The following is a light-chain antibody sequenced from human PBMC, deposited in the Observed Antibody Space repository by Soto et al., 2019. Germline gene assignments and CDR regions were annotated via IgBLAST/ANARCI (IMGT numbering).Light chain of an antibody. J-gene: IGLJ1*01. CDR2: EVS. CDR3: SSYTSSSNYV. Sequence: QSALTQPASVSGSAGQSITISCPGTSSDVGGYNYVSWYQQHPGKAPKLMIYEVSNRPSGVSNRFSGSKSGNTASLTISGLQAEDEADYYCSSYTSSSNYVFGTGTKVTVL. CDR1: SSDVGGYNY. V-gene: IGLV2-14*01.